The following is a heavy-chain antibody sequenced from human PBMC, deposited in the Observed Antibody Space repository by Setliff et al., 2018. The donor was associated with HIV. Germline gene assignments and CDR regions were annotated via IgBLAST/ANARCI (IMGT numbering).Heavy chain of an antibody. D-gene: IGHD5-12*01. V-gene: IGHV3-9*01. Sequence: HPGGSLRLSCAASGFTFDDYAMHWVRQAPGKGLEWVSFITWNSDNIGYADSVKGRFTISRDNAKKSLYLQMNSLRAEDTAVYYCARGVATNLDPWGQGSLVTVSS. CDR3: ARGVATNLDP. J-gene: IGHJ5*02. CDR2: ITWNSDNI. CDR1: GFTFDDYA.